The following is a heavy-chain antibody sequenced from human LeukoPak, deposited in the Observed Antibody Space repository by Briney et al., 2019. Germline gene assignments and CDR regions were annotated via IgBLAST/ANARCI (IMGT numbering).Heavy chain of an antibody. CDR2: IYYSGST. D-gene: IGHD3-10*01. Sequence: SETLSLTCTVSGGPISSSSYYWGWIRQPPGKGLEWIGSIYYSGSTYYNPSLKSRVTISVDTSKNQFSLKLSSVTAADTAVYYCARDSASGDTTFDYWGQGTLVTVSS. V-gene: IGHV4-39*07. CDR1: GGPISSSSYY. J-gene: IGHJ4*02. CDR3: ARDSASGDTTFDY.